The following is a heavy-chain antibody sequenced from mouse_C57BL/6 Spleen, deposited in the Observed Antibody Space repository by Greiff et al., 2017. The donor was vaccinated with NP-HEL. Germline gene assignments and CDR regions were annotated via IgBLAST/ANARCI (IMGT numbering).Heavy chain of an antibody. CDR3: ARHDYGSPLAY. CDR2: INSDGGSS. V-gene: IGHV5-2*01. D-gene: IGHD1-1*01. Sequence: EVQVVESGGGLVQPGESLKLSCESNEYEFPSYDMSWVRQTPEKRLEWVAAINSDGGSSYYPDTMARRFIISRDNTMKSLYLQMSSLRSEDTALYYCARHDYGSPLAYWGQGTLVTVSA. CDR1: EYEFPSYD. J-gene: IGHJ3*01.